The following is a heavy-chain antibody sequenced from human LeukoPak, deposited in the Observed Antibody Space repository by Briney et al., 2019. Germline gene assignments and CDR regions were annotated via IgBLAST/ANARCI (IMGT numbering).Heavy chain of an antibody. CDR3: ARVTPYYDSMGFDY. J-gene: IGHJ4*02. V-gene: IGHV4-31*03. D-gene: IGHD3-22*01. Sequence: SETLSLTCTVSGGSISSGGYYWSWIRQHPGKGLEWIGYIYYSGSTYYNPSLKSRVTISVDTSKNQFSLKLSSVTAADAAVYYCARVTPYYDSMGFDYWGQGTLVTVSS. CDR2: IYYSGST. CDR1: GGSISSGGYY.